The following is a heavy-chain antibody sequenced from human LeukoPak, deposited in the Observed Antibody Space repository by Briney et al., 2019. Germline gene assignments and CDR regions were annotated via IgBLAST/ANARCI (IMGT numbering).Heavy chain of an antibody. CDR3: ARDLIRGSFDY. D-gene: IGHD2-15*01. Sequence: GGSLRLSCAASGFTFSSYSMTWVRQAPGKGLEWVSSISSSSSYIYYADSVKGRFTISRDNAKNSLYLQMNSLRAEDTAVYYCARDLIRGSFDYWGQGTLVTVSS. V-gene: IGHV3-21*01. CDR2: ISSSSSYI. CDR1: GFTFSSYS. J-gene: IGHJ4*02.